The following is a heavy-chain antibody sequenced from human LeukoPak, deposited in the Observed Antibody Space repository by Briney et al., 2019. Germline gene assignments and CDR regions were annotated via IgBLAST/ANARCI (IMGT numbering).Heavy chain of an antibody. Sequence: PSETLSLTCAVYGGSFSGYYWSWIRQPPGKGLEWIGEINHSGSTNYNPSLKSRVTISVDTSKNQFSLKLSSVTAADTAVYYCARHPSNYGSWLDPWGQGTLVTVSS. D-gene: IGHD4-17*01. CDR3: ARHPSNYGSWLDP. CDR2: INHSGST. J-gene: IGHJ5*02. V-gene: IGHV4-34*01. CDR1: GGSFSGYY.